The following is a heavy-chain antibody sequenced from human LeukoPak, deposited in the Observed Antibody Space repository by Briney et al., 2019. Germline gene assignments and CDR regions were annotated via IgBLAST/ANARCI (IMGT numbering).Heavy chain of an antibody. D-gene: IGHD2-2*01. CDR2: ITWNGDKT. V-gene: IGHV3-20*04. J-gene: IGHJ5*02. CDR1: GFTLYDYD. Sequence: PGGSLRLSCTASGFTLYDYDMSWVRHGPGKGLEWVSGITWNGDKTDYADSVRGRFAISRDNTKKSLYLQMSSLRAEDTALYYCARDPFCSSSTGCYFADWFDPWGPGTLVTVSS. CDR3: ARDPFCSSSTGCYFADWFDP.